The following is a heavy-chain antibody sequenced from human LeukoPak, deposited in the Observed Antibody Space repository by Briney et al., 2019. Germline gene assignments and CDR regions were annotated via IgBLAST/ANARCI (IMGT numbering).Heavy chain of an antibody. CDR2: ISAYNGNT. Sequence: GASVKVSCKASGYTFTSYGISRVQQAPGQGLEWMGWISAYNGNTNYAQKLQGRVTMTTDTSTSTAYMELRSLRSDDTAVYYCARDTGTTSTNNWFDPWGQGTLVTVSS. CDR1: GYTFTSYG. J-gene: IGHJ5*02. D-gene: IGHD4-11*01. CDR3: ARDTGTTSTNNWFDP. V-gene: IGHV1-18*01.